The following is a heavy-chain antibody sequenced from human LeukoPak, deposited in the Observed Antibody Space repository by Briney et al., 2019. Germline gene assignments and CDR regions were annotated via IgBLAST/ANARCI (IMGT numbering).Heavy chain of an antibody. CDR1: AFTFSSYS. CDR2: LSSSSKTI. J-gene: IGHJ4*02. CDR3: ARDQGIFDY. Sequence: GGSLRLSSAASAFTFSSYSMNWLRQAPGKGLKWVSYLSSSSKTIYYADSVNGGFTISRDNAKNSLYLQMNSLRDEDSAVYYCARDQGIFDYWGQGTLVTVSS. V-gene: IGHV3-48*02.